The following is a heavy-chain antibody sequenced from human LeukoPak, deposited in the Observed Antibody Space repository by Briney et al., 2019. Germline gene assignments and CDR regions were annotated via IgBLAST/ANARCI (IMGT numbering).Heavy chain of an antibody. J-gene: IGHJ3*02. CDR1: GFTFSGSA. D-gene: IGHD4-11*01. V-gene: IGHV3-73*01. CDR3: TRSLWDYSDAFDI. CDR2: IRSKANSYAT. Sequence: PGGSLRLSCAASGFTFSGSAMHWVRQASGKGLEWVGRIRSKANSYATAYAASVKGRFTIYRDDSKNTAYLQMNSLKTEDTAVYYCTRSLWDYSDAFDIWGQGTMVTVSS.